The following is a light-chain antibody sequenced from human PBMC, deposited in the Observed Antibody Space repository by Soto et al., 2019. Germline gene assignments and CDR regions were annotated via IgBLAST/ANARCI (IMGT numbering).Light chain of an antibody. CDR2: GAS. V-gene: IGKV3-20*01. J-gene: IGKJ1*01. CDR1: QSVSSSY. CDR3: QQYGSSRWT. Sequence: IVLTQSPVTLSFSPVEIATVACIASQSVSSSYLAWYQQKPGQAPRLLIYGASSRATGIPDRFSGSGSGTDFTLTISRLEPEDFAVYYCQQYGSSRWTFGQGTKVDI.